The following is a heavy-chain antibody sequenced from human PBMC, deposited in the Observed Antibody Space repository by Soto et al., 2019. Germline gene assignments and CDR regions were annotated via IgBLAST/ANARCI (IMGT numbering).Heavy chain of an antibody. Sequence: GGSLRLPCGASGFTFGSYAISWVRQAPGKGLEWVSAISGSGGSTYYADSVKGRFTISRDNSKNTLYLQMNSLRAEDTTVYYCAKGGGPIGVVVAATHEFAYWGQGTLVTVSS. J-gene: IGHJ4*02. CDR1: GFTFGSYA. D-gene: IGHD2-15*01. V-gene: IGHV3-23*01. CDR2: ISGSGGST. CDR3: AKGGGPIGVVVAATHEFAY.